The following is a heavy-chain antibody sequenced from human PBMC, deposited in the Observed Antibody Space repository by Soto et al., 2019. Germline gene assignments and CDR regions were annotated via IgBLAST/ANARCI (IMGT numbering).Heavy chain of an antibody. D-gene: IGHD3-3*01. CDR1: GYTFSDYW. V-gene: IGHV5-51*01. CDR2: IYPGDSDT. CDR3: ARQEHSTILGVVLTAGLDV. Sequence: GESLKISCTASGYTFSDYWIAWVRQMPGRGLEWMGVIYPGDSDTRYSPCFEGQVTISADKSSNTAYVQWDSLKSSDTAMYFCARQEHSTILGVVLTAGLDVWGRGTTVTVSS. J-gene: IGHJ6*02.